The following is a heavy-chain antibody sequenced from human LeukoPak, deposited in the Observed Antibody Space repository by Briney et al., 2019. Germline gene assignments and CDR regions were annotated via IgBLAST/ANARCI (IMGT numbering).Heavy chain of an antibody. V-gene: IGHV3-30-3*01. D-gene: IGHD1-26*01. CDR2: ISYDGSNK. Sequence: GSLRLSCAASGFTFSSYAMHWVRQAPGKGLEWVAVISYDGSNKYYADSVKGRFTISRDNSKNTLYLQMNSLRAEDTAVYYCVEQNRGTYYFDYWGQGTLVTVSS. J-gene: IGHJ4*02. CDR3: VEQNRGTYYFDY. CDR1: GFTFSSYA.